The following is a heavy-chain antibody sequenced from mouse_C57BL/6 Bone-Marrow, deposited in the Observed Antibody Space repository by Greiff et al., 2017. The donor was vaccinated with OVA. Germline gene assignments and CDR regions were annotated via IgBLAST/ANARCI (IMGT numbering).Heavy chain of an antibody. D-gene: IGHD1-1*01. CDR2: ISHGGGST. J-gene: IGHJ1*03. Sequence: EVQLVESGGGLVQPGGSLKLSCAASGFTFSDYYMYWVRQTPEKRLEWVAYISHGGGSTYYTDTVKGRFTISRDNAKNTLYLQMSRLKSEDTAMYYCARRYYGSSYWYFDVWGTGTTVTVSS. V-gene: IGHV5-12*01. CDR1: GFTFSDYY. CDR3: ARRYYGSSYWYFDV.